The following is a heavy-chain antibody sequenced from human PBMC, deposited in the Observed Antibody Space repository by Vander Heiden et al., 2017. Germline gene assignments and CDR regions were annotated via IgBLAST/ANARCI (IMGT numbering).Heavy chain of an antibody. CDR3: TTELYYYDSSGYYYDY. D-gene: IGHD3-22*01. J-gene: IGHJ4*02. CDR1: GFTFRNAW. V-gene: IGHV3-15*01. CDR2: IKSKTDGGTT. Sequence: EVQLVESGGGLVKPGGSLRLPCAASGFTFRNAWMSWVRQAPGKGLEWVGRIKSKTDGGTTDYAAPVKGRFTISRDDSKNTLYLQMNSLKTEDTAVYYCTTELYYYDSSGYYYDYWGQGTLVTVSS.